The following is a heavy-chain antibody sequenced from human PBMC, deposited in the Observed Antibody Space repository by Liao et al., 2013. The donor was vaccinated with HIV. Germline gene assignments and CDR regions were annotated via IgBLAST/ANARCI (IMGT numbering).Heavy chain of an antibody. J-gene: IGHJ4*02. CDR1: GASISSKTYY. V-gene: IGHV4-39*07. Sequence: QLQLQESGPGLVKPSDTLSLTCSVFGASISSKTYYWGWIRQSPGKGPEWIGEINHSGNTNYNPSLKSRVTILVDTSKNQFSLKLSSVTAADTAVYYCAVGSSWYNGWVYWGQGTPVTVSS. CDR2: INHSGNT. D-gene: IGHD6-13*01. CDR3: AVGSSWYNGWVY.